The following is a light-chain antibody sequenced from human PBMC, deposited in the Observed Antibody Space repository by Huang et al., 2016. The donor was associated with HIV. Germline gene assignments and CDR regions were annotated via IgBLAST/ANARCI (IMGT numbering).Light chain of an antibody. CDR3: QQRSNWPRT. V-gene: IGKV3-11*01. CDR1: QSVSSY. Sequence: EIVLTQSPPTLSLSPGERATPTCRASQSVSSYLAWYQQKPGQAPRLLIYDASNRATGIPARFRGSGSGTDFTLTISSLEPEEFAVYHCQQRSNWPRTFGQGTKVEIK. J-gene: IGKJ1*01. CDR2: DAS.